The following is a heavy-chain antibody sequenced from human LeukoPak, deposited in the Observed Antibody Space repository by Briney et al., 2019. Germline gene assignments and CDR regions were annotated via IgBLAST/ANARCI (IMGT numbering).Heavy chain of an antibody. J-gene: IGHJ4*02. CDR3: ARDPITMVRGVITSPDC. D-gene: IGHD3-10*01. V-gene: IGHV3-11*01. CDR2: ISSSGSTI. Sequence: PGGYLRLSCAASGFTFSDYYMSWIRQAPGKGLEWVSYISSSGSTIYYADSVKGRFTISRDNAKNSLYLQMNSLRAEDTAVYYCARDPITMVRGVITSPDCWGQGTLVTVSS. CDR1: GFTFSDYY.